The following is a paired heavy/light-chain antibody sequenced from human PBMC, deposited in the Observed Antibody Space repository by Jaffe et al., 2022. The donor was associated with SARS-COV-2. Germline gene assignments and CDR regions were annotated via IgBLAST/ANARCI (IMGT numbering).Light chain of an antibody. CDR1: QDIRND. V-gene: IGKV1-17*01. Sequence: DIQMTQSPSSLSASVGDRVTITCRASQDIRNDLGWYQQKPGKAPKRLIYAASSLQSGVPSRFSGSGFGTEFTLTISSLQPEDFATYYCLQHNKYPPTFGQGTKVEIQ. J-gene: IGKJ1*01. CDR3: LQHNKYPPT. CDR2: AAS.
Heavy chain of an antibody. J-gene: IGHJ4*02. CDR2: ISYDGRNK. CDR3: AKEVLQLIDH. D-gene: IGHD5-18*01. Sequence: QVRLVESGGGVVQPGTSLRLSCAASGFTFRTYGMHWVRQAPGKGLEWVAHISYDGRNKYYGNSVKGRFTISRDNSKNTLYLQMNSLTTEDTAVYYCAKEVLQLIDHWGQGTLVTVSS. CDR1: GFTFRTYG. V-gene: IGHV3-30*18.